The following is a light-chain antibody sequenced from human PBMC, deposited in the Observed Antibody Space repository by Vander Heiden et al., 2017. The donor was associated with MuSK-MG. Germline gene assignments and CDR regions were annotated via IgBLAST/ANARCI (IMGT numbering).Light chain of an antibody. CDR1: KLGDKY. Sequence: SSELTRPPSVSVSPGQTARITCSGDKLGDKYACWYQQKPGQSPVLVIYQDSKRPSGIPERFSGSNSGNTATLTISGTQAMDEADYYCQAWDSSTADVVFGGGTKLTVL. CDR3: QAWDSSTADVV. CDR2: QDS. V-gene: IGLV3-1*01. J-gene: IGLJ2*01.